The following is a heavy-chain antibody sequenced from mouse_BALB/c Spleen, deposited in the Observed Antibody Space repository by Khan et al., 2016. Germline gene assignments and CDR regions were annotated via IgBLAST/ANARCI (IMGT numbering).Heavy chain of an antibody. CDR2: VWGDGST. V-gene: IGHV2-6-7*01. CDR1: GFSITGFA. Sequence: VQLQESGPGLVAPSQSLSITCTVSGFSITGFAVNWVRQPPGKSLEWLGVVWGDGSTDYDSALKSRLSISKDDSKSQVFLKMNSLQTDDTARYYCASYYDYDVVFAYWCQGTLVTVSA. D-gene: IGHD2-4*01. CDR3: ASYYDYDVVFAY. J-gene: IGHJ3*01.